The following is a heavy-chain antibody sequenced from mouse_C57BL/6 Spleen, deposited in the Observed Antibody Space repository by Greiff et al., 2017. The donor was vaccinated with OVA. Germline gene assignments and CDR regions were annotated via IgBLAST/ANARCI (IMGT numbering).Heavy chain of an antibody. J-gene: IGHJ3*01. CDR3: AITASFAY. CDR1: GYAFSSSW. CDR2: IYPGDGDT. D-gene: IGHD1-2*01. V-gene: IGHV1-82*01. Sequence: QVQLKESGPELVKPGASVKISCKASGYAFSSSWMNWVKQRPGKGLEWIGRIYPGDGDTNYNGKFKGKATLTADKSSSPAYMQLSSLTSEDSAVYFCAITASFAYWGQGTLVTVSA.